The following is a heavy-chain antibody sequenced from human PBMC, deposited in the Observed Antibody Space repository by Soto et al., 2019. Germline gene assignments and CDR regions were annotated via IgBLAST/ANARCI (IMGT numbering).Heavy chain of an antibody. D-gene: IGHD3-10*01. Sequence: QVQLQESGPGLVKPSETMSLSCTVSGGSISSYYWSWFRQSQGKRMEWIGYVHNSWGSSYNPSLQSRVAISLDTSKSQFSLKVTSVTATDTAVYYCARQGFGPLHGLVDVWGQGTTVTVSS. CDR1: GGSISSYY. J-gene: IGHJ6*02. CDR3: ARQGFGPLHGLVDV. V-gene: IGHV4-59*08. CDR2: VHNSWGS.